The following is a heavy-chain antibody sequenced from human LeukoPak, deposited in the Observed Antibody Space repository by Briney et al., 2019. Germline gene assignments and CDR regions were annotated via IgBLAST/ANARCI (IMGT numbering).Heavy chain of an antibody. CDR1: GFTFSSDA. J-gene: IGHJ4*02. Sequence: PGASLRLSCAAPGFTFSSDAMSWVRQAPGKGLEWVSAISGSGGSTYYADSVKGRFTISRDNSKNTLYLQMNSLRAEDTAVYYCAKDQQVLRYFDWSMGDYFDYWGQGTLVTVSS. V-gene: IGHV3-23*01. CDR2: ISGSGGST. D-gene: IGHD3-9*01. CDR3: AKDQQVLRYFDWSMGDYFDY.